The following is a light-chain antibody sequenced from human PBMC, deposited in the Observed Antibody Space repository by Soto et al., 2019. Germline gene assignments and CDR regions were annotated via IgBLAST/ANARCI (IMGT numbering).Light chain of an antibody. CDR2: AAS. J-gene: IGKJ1*01. Sequence: DIQMTQSPSTLSASVGERVTITCRASQSISSWLAWYQQKPGKAPKLLIYAASSLESGVPSRFSGSGSGTEFTLTISSLQPDDLATYYCQEYKSFSGTFGQGTKVEIK. CDR3: QEYKSFSGT. CDR1: QSISSW. V-gene: IGKV1-5*01.